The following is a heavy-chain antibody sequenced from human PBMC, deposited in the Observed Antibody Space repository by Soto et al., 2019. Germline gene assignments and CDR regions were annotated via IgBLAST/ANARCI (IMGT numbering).Heavy chain of an antibody. D-gene: IGHD6-13*01. Sequence: EVQLVESGGGLVQPGGSLRLSCAASGFTFSSYWMSWVRQAPGKGLEWVANIKQDGSEKYYVDSVKGRFTISRDNAADSLYLQMSSLRADDPAVYYCAASRTIDYWGQGTLVTVSS. V-gene: IGHV3-7*01. CDR2: IKQDGSEK. CDR3: AASRTIDY. CDR1: GFTFSSYW. J-gene: IGHJ4*02.